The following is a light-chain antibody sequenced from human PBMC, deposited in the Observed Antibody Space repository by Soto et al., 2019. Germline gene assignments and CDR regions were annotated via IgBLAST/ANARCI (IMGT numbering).Light chain of an antibody. V-gene: IGKV1-5*01. CDR2: DVS. J-gene: IGKJ1*01. Sequence: DIQMTQSPSTLSASVGDRVTITCRASQSIGSWLAWYQQKPGKAPKVLIYDVSSLESGVPSRFSGSGSGTEFTLTISSLQPDDFETYYCQLIGTFGQGTKVEIK. CDR1: QSIGSW. CDR3: QLIGT.